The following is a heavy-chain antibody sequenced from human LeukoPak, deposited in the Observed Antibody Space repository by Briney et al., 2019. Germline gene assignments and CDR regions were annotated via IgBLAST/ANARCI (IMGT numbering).Heavy chain of an antibody. V-gene: IGHV1-69*04. J-gene: IGHJ4*02. CDR3: ATTNDGGGYQWGDFFDF. CDR2: IIPNLGTT. CDR1: GGTSNSNA. D-gene: IGHD3-22*01. Sequence: SVKVSCKASGGTSNSNAISWVRQAPGQGLEWMGRIIPNLGTTNRAQNFQDRVTLTADKSTNTAYMELTSLTSDDTAVYYCATTNDGGGYQWGDFFDFWGQGTLVTVSS.